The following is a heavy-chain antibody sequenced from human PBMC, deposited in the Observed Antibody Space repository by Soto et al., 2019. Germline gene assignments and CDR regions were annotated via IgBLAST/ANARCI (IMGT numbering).Heavy chain of an antibody. CDR3: AKDRGIIVKAGDAFDV. CDR1: GFTLSMSA. Sequence: EVQLMESGGGLVQPGGSLRLSCASSGFTLSMSAVNWVRQAPGKGLEWVSYISDSGDRTYYADSVKGRFTISRERSKNTVSLQMDSLRAEDTAVYYCAKDRGIIVKAGDAFDVWGQGTKVTVS. J-gene: IGHJ3*01. D-gene: IGHD3-16*02. CDR2: ISDSGDRT. V-gene: IGHV3-23*01.